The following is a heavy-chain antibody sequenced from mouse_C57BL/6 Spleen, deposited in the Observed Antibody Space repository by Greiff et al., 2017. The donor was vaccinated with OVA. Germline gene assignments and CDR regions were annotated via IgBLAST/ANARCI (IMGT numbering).Heavy chain of an antibody. CDR1: GYTFTDYN. J-gene: IGHJ3*01. CDR3: AREGDYTWFAY. Sequence: VQLKQPGPELVKPGASVKMSCKASGYTFTDYNMHWVKQSHGKSLEWIGYINPNNGGTSYNQKFKGKATLTVNKSSSTAYMELRSLTSEDSAVYYCAREGDYTWFAYWGQGTLVTVSA. D-gene: IGHD2-12*01. V-gene: IGHV1-22*01. CDR2: INPNNGGT.